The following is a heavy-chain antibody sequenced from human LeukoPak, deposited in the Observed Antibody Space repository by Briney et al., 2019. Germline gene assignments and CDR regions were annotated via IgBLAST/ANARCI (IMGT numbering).Heavy chain of an antibody. CDR2: IYYSGST. CDR3: ARVPFRIAATTRHILAGFDP. V-gene: IGHV4-30-4*01. D-gene: IGHD5-12*01. J-gene: IGHJ5*02. Sequence: PSETLSLTCTVSGGSISSGDYYWSWIRQPPGKGLEWIGYIYYSGSTYYNPSLKSRVTISVDTSKNQFSLKLSSVTAADTAVYYCARVPFRIAATTRHILAGFDPWGHGTRVHVST. CDR1: GGSISSGDYY.